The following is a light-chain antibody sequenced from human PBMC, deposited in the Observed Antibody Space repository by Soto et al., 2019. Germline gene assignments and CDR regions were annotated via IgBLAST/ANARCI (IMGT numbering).Light chain of an antibody. J-gene: IGLJ2*01. CDR3: SSYAGSKNLV. Sequence: QSALTQSPSASGSPGQSVTISCTGTSSDVGGYNYVSWYQQHPGKAPKLMIYEVTKRPSGVPDRFSASKSGITASLTVSGLQAEDEADYYCSSYAGSKNLVFGGGTKLTVL. CDR1: SSDVGGYNY. CDR2: EVT. V-gene: IGLV2-8*01.